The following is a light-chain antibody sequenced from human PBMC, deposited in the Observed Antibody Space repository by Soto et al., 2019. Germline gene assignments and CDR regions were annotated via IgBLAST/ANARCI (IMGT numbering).Light chain of an antibody. Sequence: DIVMTQSPDSLTVSLCGRATINCRSSQSVLYSSNNKNYLAWYQQKAGQSPRLLIYQTSLRAAGIPARFSASGSGTDFTLTITGLQPEDFATYFCQQSYSTSFTFGPGTKVDIK. CDR1: QSVLYSSNNKNY. J-gene: IGKJ3*01. CDR3: QQSYSTSFT. V-gene: IGKV4-1*01. CDR2: QTS.